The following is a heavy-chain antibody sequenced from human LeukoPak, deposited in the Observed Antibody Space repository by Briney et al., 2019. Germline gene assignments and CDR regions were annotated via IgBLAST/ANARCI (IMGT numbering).Heavy chain of an antibody. CDR1: GGSISRNSFS. Sequence: SQTLSLTCAVSGGSISRNSFSWNWIRQPPGKGLEWIGDIYHSGSAYYNPSLESRVTISIDRSKNQFSLKLRSVTAADTAVYYCARDRNYGDYGSYYFDHWGQGILVTVSS. J-gene: IGHJ4*02. CDR2: IYHSGSA. CDR3: ARDRNYGDYGSYYFDH. D-gene: IGHD4-17*01. V-gene: IGHV4-30-2*01.